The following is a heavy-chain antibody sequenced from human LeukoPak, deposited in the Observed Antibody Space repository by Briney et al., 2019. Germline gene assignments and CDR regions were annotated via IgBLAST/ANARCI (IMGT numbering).Heavy chain of an antibody. CDR1: GVTCSSYW. CDR3: AREGWELYFDY. Sequence: GGSLRLSCAASGVTCSSYWMSWVRQAPGKGLEWVANIKQDGSEKYYVDSVKGRFTISRDNAKNSLYLQMNSLRAEDTAVYYCAREGWELYFDYWGQGTLVTVSS. J-gene: IGHJ4*02. V-gene: IGHV3-7*01. D-gene: IGHD1-26*01. CDR2: IKQDGSEK.